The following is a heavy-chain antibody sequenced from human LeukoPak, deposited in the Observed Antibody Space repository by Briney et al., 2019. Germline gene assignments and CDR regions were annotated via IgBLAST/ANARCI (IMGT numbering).Heavy chain of an antibody. CDR2: MNPNSGNT. CDR1: GYTFTSYD. CDR3: ARGGAYCGGDCYYPYYYYYGMDV. Sequence: ASVKVSCKASGYTFTSYDINWVRQATGQGLEWMGWMNPNSGNTGYAQKFQGRVTMTRNTSIGTAYMELSSLRSEDTAVYYCARGGAYCGGDCYYPYYYYYGMDVWGQGTTVTVSS. V-gene: IGHV1-8*01. J-gene: IGHJ6*02. D-gene: IGHD2-21*02.